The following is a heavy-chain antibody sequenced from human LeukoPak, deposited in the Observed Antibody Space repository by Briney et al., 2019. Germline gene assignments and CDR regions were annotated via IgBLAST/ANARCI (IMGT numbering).Heavy chain of an antibody. CDR3: AKLTPS. J-gene: IGHJ4*02. D-gene: IGHD2-15*01. CDR2: INSDGSIT. V-gene: IGHV3-74*01. Sequence: GGSLRLSCAASGFTFTTYWMHWVRQAPGKGLVWVSHINSDGSITSYADSVKGRFTISRDNSNNTLYLQMNSLRAEVTAVYYVAKLTPSWGQGTLVTVSS. CDR1: GFTFTTYW.